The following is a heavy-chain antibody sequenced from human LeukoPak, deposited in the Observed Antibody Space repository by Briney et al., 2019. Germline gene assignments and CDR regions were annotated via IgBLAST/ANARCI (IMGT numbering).Heavy chain of an antibody. D-gene: IGHD7-27*01. Sequence: SQTLSLTCAISGDSVSSNSAAWNWIRQSPSRGLEWLGRTYYRSKWYNDYAVSVKSRITINPDTSKNQFSLQLNSVTPEDTAVYYCARAEDSDWGRPVDDAFDIWGQGTMVTVSS. CDR1: GDSVSSNSAA. V-gene: IGHV6-1*01. J-gene: IGHJ3*02. CDR3: ARAEDSDWGRPVDDAFDI. CDR2: TYYRSKWYN.